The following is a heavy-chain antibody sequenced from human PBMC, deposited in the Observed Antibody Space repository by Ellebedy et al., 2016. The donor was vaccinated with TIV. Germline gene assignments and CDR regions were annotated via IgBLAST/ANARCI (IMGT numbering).Heavy chain of an antibody. CDR2: IRAGGVNT. CDR3: AKDQVTFFGVLFHY. D-gene: IGHD3-3*01. J-gene: IGHJ4*02. CDR1: GFTFSSYA. Sequence: GGSLRLSCAASGFTFSSYAMSWVRHAPGKGLEWVSAIRAGGVNTDYADSVKGRFTISRDNSKNTLYLEMNSLRVEDSAIYYYAKDQVTFFGVLFHYWGQGTLVTVSS. V-gene: IGHV3-23*01.